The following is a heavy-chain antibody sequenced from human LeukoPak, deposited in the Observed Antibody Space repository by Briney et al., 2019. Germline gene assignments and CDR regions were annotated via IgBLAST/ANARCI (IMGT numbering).Heavy chain of an antibody. CDR1: GFTFSVFA. D-gene: IGHD5-18*01. CDR3: AMGLGYDGWDYFDY. J-gene: IGHJ4*02. Sequence: SGGSLRLSCAASGFTFSVFAMTWVRQAPGRGLEWVSAISGSSGGTFYADSVKGRFTISRDNSKNTLYLQMNSLRAEDTAVYYCAMGLGYDGWDYFDYWGQGTLVTVSS. V-gene: IGHV3-23*01. CDR2: ISGSSGGT.